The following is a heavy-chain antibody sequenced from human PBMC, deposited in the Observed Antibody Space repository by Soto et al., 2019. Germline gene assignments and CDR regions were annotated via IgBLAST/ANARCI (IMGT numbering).Heavy chain of an antibody. D-gene: IGHD6-13*01. Sequence: QVQLQESGPGLVKASETLSLTCAVSGDSISTNYWSWIRQPAGRGLEWIGRIHTSGRTLYNPSLQSRVTMSVGTSKIHFSLNLRSVSAADTAVYYCAGGAAADYFDYWGQGTLVTVSS. CDR2: IHTSGRT. V-gene: IGHV4-4*07. CDR3: AGGAAADYFDY. CDR1: GDSISTNY. J-gene: IGHJ4*02.